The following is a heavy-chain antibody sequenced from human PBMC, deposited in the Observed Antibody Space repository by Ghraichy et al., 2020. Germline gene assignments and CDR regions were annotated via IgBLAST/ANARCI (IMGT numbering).Heavy chain of an antibody. Sequence: SETLSLTCTVSGGSISSIYYYWGWIRQPPGMGLEWIGSIYYNGNTYYNPSLKSRLTISVETSKNQFSLKLNSGTAADTAVDYCARLPLSGWHLDYWGQGTLVTVSS. CDR2: IYYNGNT. CDR1: GGSISSIYYY. CDR3: ARLPLSGWHLDY. V-gene: IGHV4-39*01. J-gene: IGHJ4*02. D-gene: IGHD7-27*01.